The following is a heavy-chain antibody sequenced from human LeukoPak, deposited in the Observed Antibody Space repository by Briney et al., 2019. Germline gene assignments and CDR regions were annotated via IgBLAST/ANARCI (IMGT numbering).Heavy chain of an antibody. D-gene: IGHD5-12*01. Sequence: PGGSLRLSCAASGFTFSSYEMNWVRQAPGKGLEWVSYISSSSSTIYYADSVKGRFTISRDNAKNSLYLQMNSLRAEDTAVYYCAGEWIMDYFDYWGQGTLVTVSS. V-gene: IGHV3-48*01. CDR3: AGEWIMDYFDY. CDR2: ISSSSSTI. J-gene: IGHJ4*02. CDR1: GFTFSSYE.